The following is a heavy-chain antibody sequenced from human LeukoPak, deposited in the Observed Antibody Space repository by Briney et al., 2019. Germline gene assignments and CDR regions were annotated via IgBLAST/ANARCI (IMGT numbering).Heavy chain of an antibody. Sequence: PGGSLRLSCAASGFTVSSNYMSWVRQAPGKGLEWVSVIYSGGSTYYADSVKGRFTISRDNSKNTLYLQMNSLRAEDTAVYYCASSGSPIIAAALDYWGQGTLVTVSS. CDR3: ASSGSPIIAAALDY. CDR2: IYSGGST. J-gene: IGHJ4*02. CDR1: GFTVSSNY. V-gene: IGHV3-53*01. D-gene: IGHD6-13*01.